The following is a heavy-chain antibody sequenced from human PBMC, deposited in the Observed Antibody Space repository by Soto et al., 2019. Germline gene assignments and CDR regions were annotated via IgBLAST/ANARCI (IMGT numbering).Heavy chain of an antibody. J-gene: IGHJ6*03. V-gene: IGHV1-24*01. CDR3: ARAVLGLVFGPYYMDV. CDR1: GYTLTELS. CDR2: FDPEDGET. D-gene: IGHD3-3*01. Sequence: ASVKVSCKVSGYTLTELSMHWVRQAPGKGLEWMGGFDPEDGETIYAQKFQGRVTMTEDTSTDTAYMELSSLRSEDTAVYYCARAVLGLVFGPYYMDVWGKGTTVTVSS.